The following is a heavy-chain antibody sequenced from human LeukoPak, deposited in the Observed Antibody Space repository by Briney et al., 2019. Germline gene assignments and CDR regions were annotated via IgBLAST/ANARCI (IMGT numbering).Heavy chain of an antibody. Sequence: GGSLRLSCAASGFTFSSYTMSWVRQAPGEGLEWLSAINNRGSSTYYADSVKGRFTISRDNSKNTLYLQMNSLRAEDTAVYYCAKSWVRITIFGVVIIRALDDYYYGMDVWGQGTTVTVSS. V-gene: IGHV3-23*01. CDR2: INNRGSST. CDR3: AKSWVRITIFGVVIIRALDDYYYGMDV. CDR1: GFTFSSYT. D-gene: IGHD3-3*01. J-gene: IGHJ6*02.